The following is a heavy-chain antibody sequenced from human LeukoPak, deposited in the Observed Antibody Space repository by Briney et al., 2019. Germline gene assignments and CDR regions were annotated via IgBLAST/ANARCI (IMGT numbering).Heavy chain of an antibody. CDR2: ISGSGGTT. Sequence: PGGTLRLSCAASGFTFTSLGMTWVRQAPGKGLEWVSAISGSGGTTFYADSVKGRFTISRDNSKNTLYLQMNSLRAEDTAVYYCAKEPLEFTISIPGYWGQGTLVTVSS. D-gene: IGHD3-9*01. V-gene: IGHV3-23*01. J-gene: IGHJ4*02. CDR1: GFTFTSLG. CDR3: AKEPLEFTISIPGY.